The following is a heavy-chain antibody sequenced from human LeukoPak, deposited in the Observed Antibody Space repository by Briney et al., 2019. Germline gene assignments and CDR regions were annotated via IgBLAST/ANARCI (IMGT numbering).Heavy chain of an antibody. Sequence: ASVKVSCKASGYTFTGYYMHCVRQAPGQGLEWMGWINPNSGGTNYAQKFQGRVTMTRDTSISTAYMELSRLRSDDTAVYYCARARGYSSGWYDWGFDYWGQGTLVTVSS. D-gene: IGHD6-19*01. CDR1: GYTFTGYY. J-gene: IGHJ4*02. CDR3: ARARGYSSGWYDWGFDY. CDR2: INPNSGGT. V-gene: IGHV1-2*02.